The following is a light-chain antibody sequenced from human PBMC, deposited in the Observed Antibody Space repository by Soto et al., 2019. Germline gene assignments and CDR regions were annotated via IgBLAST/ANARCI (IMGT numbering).Light chain of an antibody. J-gene: IGKJ4*01. CDR3: QQYYSTLALT. CDR1: QSVLYSSNNKNN. V-gene: IGKV4-1*01. CDR2: WAS. Sequence: DIVMTQSPDSLAVSLGERATINCKSRQSVLYSSNNKNNLAWYQQKPGQPPKLLIYWASTRESGVPDRFSGSGSGTDFTLTISSLQAEDVAVYYCQQYYSTLALTFGGGTKVEIK.